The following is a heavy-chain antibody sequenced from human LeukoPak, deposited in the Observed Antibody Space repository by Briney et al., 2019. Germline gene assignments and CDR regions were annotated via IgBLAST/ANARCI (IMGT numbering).Heavy chain of an antibody. V-gene: IGHV3-48*04. Sequence: GGSLRLSCAASGFTFSSYSMTWVRQAPGKGLEWISYMSSSLSTIYYADSVKGRFTISRDNAKNTLYLQMNSLRAGDTAVYYCARVDWELLDGDFDYWGQGTLVTVST. CDR1: GFTFSSYS. D-gene: IGHD1-26*01. CDR3: ARVDWELLDGDFDY. CDR2: MSSSLSTI. J-gene: IGHJ4*02.